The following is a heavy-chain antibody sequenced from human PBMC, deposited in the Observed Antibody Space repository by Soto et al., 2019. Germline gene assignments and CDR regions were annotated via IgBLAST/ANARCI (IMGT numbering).Heavy chain of an antibody. CDR1: GGSLSSGGYY. D-gene: IGHD3-22*01. CDR3: ARVLDSSGYYNFDY. J-gene: IGHJ4*02. Sequence: PSETLSLTCTVSGGSLSSGGYYWNWIRQHPGKGLEWIGYIYNSGSTYYNPSLKSRVTISVDTSKNQFSLKLSSVTAADTAVYYCARVLDSSGYYNFDYWGQGTPVTVSS. V-gene: IGHV4-31*03. CDR2: IYNSGST.